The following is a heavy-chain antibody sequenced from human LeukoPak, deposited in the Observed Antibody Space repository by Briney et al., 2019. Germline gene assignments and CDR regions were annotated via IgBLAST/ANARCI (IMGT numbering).Heavy chain of an antibody. CDR2: FHYSGTT. CDR3: ARVDANWGVVDY. CDR1: GGSISSYY. V-gene: IGHV4-59*01. D-gene: IGHD7-27*01. J-gene: IGHJ4*02. Sequence: SVTLSLTCTVSGGSISSYYWSWIRQALGKGLEWIGYFHYSGTTNYNPSLKSRVTISLDTSKNQFSLKLSSVTAADTAVYYCARVDANWGVVDYWGQGTLVTVSS.